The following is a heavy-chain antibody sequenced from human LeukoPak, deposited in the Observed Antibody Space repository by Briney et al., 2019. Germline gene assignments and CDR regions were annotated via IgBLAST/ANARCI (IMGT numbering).Heavy chain of an antibody. V-gene: IGHV3-20*04. CDR1: GFSFDDYG. CDR2: INWNGGST. J-gene: IGHJ3*02. Sequence: GGSLRLSCAASGFSFDDYGMSWVRQAPGKGLEWVSGINWNGGSTGYADSVKGRFTISRDNSKNSLYLQMNSLRTEDTALYYCAKARGLIGGAFDIWGQGTMVTVSS. CDR3: AKARGLIGGAFDI. D-gene: IGHD3-22*01.